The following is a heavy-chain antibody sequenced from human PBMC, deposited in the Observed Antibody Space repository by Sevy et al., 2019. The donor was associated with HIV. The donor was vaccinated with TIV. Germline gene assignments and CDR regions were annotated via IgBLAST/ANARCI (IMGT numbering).Heavy chain of an antibody. V-gene: IGHV3-74*01. CDR2: INGDGSSI. CDR1: GFSFSNNW. J-gene: IGHJ3*02. D-gene: IGHD6-13*01. CDR3: AGSNWYAAFDI. Sequence: GGFLRLSCATSGFSFSNNWMHWVRQAPGKGLVWVSRINGDGSSISYADPVNGRFTISRDNAKNTLYLQMNSLRVEDTAVYYCAGSNWYAAFDIWGPGTMVTVSS.